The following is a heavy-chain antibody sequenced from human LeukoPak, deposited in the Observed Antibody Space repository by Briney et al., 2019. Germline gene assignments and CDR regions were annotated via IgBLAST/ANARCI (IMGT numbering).Heavy chain of an antibody. Sequence: SETLSLTCTVSGGSISTYYWTWIRQPPGKGLEWIGYIYYSGNTNYNPSLKSRVTISLDTSKNQFSLNLSSVTAADTAVYYCARRVATSRKYCFGYWGQGALVTVSS. J-gene: IGHJ4*02. D-gene: IGHD5-24*01. CDR1: GGSISTYY. CDR2: IYYSGNT. V-gene: IGHV4-59*08. CDR3: ARRVATSRKYCFGY.